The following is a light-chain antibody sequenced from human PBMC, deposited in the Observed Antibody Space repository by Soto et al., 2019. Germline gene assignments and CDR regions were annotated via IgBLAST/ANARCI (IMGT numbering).Light chain of an antibody. CDR1: QTIRNW. CDR2: DAS. J-gene: IGKJ1*01. V-gene: IGKV1-5*01. CDR3: QQYNSYSPT. Sequence: DIQLTQSPSFLSASVGDRVTITCRASQTIRNWLAWYQQKPGKAPNPLIYDASSLKSGVPARFSGSGSGTEFTLTISSLQPDDFATYYCQQYNSYSPTFGQGTKVDIK.